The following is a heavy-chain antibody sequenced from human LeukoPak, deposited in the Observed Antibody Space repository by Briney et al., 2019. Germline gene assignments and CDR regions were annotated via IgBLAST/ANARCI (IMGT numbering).Heavy chain of an antibody. D-gene: IGHD6-13*01. V-gene: IGHV3-30-3*01. Sequence: PGRSLRLSCAASGFTFSSYAMHWVRQAPGKGLEWVAVISYDGSNKYYADSVKGRFTISRDNSKNTVYLQMDSLRVEDMAVYYCAKDSKITSADYYFDYWGLGTLVTVSS. CDR3: AKDSKITSADYYFDY. J-gene: IGHJ4*02. CDR1: GFTFSSYA. CDR2: ISYDGSNK.